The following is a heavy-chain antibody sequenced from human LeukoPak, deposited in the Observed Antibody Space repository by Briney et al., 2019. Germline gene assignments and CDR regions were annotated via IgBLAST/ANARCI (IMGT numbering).Heavy chain of an antibody. CDR2: ISGSCGST. Sequence: GGSLRLSCAASGFTFSSYAMSWVRQAPGKGLEWVSAISGSCGSTYYADSVKGRFTISRDNSKNTLYLQMNSLRAEDTAVYYCAKERYYDSSGYYRFDYWGQGTLVTVSS. J-gene: IGHJ4*02. D-gene: IGHD3-22*01. V-gene: IGHV3-23*01. CDR3: AKERYYDSSGYYRFDY. CDR1: GFTFSSYA.